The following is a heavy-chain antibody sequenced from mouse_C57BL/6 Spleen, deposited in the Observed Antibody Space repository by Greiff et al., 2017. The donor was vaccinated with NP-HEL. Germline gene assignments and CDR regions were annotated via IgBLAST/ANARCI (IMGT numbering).Heavy chain of an antibody. CDR2: ISDGGSYT. CDR3: ARERRFPGHFDY. Sequence: EVKLMESGGGLVKPGGSLKLSCAASGFTFSSYAMSWVRQTPEKRLEWVATISDGGSYTYYPDNVKGRFTISRDHAKNNLYLQMSHLKSEDTAMYYCARERRFPGHFDYWGQGTTLTVSS. CDR1: GFTFSSYA. V-gene: IGHV5-4*01. J-gene: IGHJ2*01.